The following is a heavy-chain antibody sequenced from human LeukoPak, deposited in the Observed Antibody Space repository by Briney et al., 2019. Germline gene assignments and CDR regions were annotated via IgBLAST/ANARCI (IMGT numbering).Heavy chain of an antibody. Sequence: PGGSLRLSCAASGFTFSSYAMSWVRQAPGKGLEWVSAISGSGGSTYYADSVKGRFTISRDNSKNTLYLQMNSLRAEDTAVYYCARETYYYDSSGSEDYYYMDVWGKGTTVTVSS. CDR3: ARETYYYDSSGSEDYYYMDV. D-gene: IGHD3-22*01. CDR2: ISGSGGST. J-gene: IGHJ6*03. V-gene: IGHV3-23*01. CDR1: GFTFSSYA.